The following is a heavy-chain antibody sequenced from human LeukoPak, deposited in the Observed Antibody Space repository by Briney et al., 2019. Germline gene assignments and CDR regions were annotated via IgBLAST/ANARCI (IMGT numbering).Heavy chain of an antibody. CDR1: GFTFSSYA. Sequence: GGSLRLSCAASGFTFSSYAMHWVRQAPGKGLEWVAVISYDGSNKYYADSVKGRFTISRDNSKNTLHLQMNSLRAEDTAVYYCARDTHVTQYYYGMDVWGQGTTVTVSS. J-gene: IGHJ6*02. V-gene: IGHV3-30-3*01. CDR2: ISYDGSNK. D-gene: IGHD2-21*02. CDR3: ARDTHVTQYYYGMDV.